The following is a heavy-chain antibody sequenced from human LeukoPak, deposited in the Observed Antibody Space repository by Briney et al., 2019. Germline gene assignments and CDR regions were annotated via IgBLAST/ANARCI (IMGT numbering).Heavy chain of an antibody. V-gene: IGHV4-4*02. D-gene: IGHD6-13*01. Sequence: SGTLSLTCAVSGGSISSSNWWSWVRQPPGKGLEWIGEIYHSGSTNYNPSLKSRVTISVDTSKNQFSLKLSSVTAADTAVYYCARGSYSSSWFFPDYWGQGTLVTVSS. CDR3: ARGSYSSSWFFPDY. J-gene: IGHJ4*02. CDR2: IYHSGST. CDR1: GGSISSSNW.